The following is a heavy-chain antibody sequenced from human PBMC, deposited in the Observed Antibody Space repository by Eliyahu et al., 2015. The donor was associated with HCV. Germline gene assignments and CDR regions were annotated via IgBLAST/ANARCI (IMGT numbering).Heavy chain of an antibody. V-gene: IGHV3-7*01. CDR2: IKEDGSEK. CDR1: GFAFTRYW. CDR3: ARMGEVAEDY. Sequence: EVQLVESGGGVVQPGGSLRLSCAASGFAFTRYWMSWIRQAPGKGLEWVANIKEDGSEKYYVDSVKGRFTVSRDNAKNSLYLQMNSLRDEDTAVYYCARMGEVAEDYWGQGTLVTVSS. D-gene: IGHD1-26*01. J-gene: IGHJ4*02.